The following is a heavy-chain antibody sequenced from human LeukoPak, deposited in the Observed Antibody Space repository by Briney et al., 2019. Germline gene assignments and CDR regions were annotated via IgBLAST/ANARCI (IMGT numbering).Heavy chain of an antibody. Sequence: ASVKDSSMPSRYTFTIYYMHCVRPAPGQGRECMGIINLSGGSTSYEKKFQGRVTMTRDTSTSTVYMELSRLRSEDTAVYSCARVGVAGPFYYCGQGTLVTVSS. CDR3: ARVGVAGPFYY. D-gene: IGHD6-19*01. J-gene: IGHJ4*02. V-gene: IGHV1-46*01. CDR1: RYTFTIYY. CDR2: INLSGGST.